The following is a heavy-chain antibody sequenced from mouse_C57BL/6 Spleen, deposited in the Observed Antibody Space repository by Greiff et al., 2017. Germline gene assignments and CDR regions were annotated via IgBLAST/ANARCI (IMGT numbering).Heavy chain of an antibody. CDR1: GYTFTDYY. V-gene: IGHV1-75*01. J-gene: IGHJ4*01. CDR2: IFPGSGST. D-gene: IGHD1-1*01. Sequence: QVQLQQSGPELVKPGASVKISCKASGYTFTDYYINWVKQRPGQGLEWIGWIFPGSGSTYYNEKFKGKATLTVDKSSSTAYMLLSSLTSEDSAVYFCARGGTTVVVEDAMDYWGQGTSVTVSS. CDR3: ARGGTTVVVEDAMDY.